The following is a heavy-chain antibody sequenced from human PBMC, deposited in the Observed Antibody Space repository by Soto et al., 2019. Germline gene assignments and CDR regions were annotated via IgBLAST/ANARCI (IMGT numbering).Heavy chain of an antibody. J-gene: IGHJ6*02. CDR1: GFTFSSYA. CDR3: AKGNDFWSGDYYGMDV. D-gene: IGHD3-3*01. Sequence: PGGSLRLSCAASGFTFSSYAMSWVCQAPGKGLEWVSAISGSGGSTYYADSVKGRFTISRDNSKNTLYLQMNSLRAEDTAVYYCAKGNDFWSGDYYGMDVWGQGTTVT. CDR2: ISGSGGST. V-gene: IGHV3-23*01.